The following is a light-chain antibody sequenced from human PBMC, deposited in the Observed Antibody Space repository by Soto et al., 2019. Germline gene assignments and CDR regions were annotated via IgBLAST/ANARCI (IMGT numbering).Light chain of an antibody. J-gene: IGLJ1*01. CDR2: NGN. CDR1: SSDVGAYKY. CDR3: CSFAGSYTSYV. Sequence: QSVLTQPRSVSGSPGQSVTISYTGTSSDVGAYKYVSWYQQHPGKAPKLMIYNGNTRPSGVPDRFSGSKSGDTASLTISALQAEDDADYYCCSFAGSYTSYVFGTGTKVTVL. V-gene: IGLV2-11*01.